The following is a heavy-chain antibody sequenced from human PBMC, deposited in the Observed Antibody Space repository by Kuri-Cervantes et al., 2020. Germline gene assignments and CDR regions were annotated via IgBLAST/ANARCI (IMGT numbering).Heavy chain of an antibody. V-gene: IGHV3-30*02. CDR1: GFTFSSYG. D-gene: IGHD2/OR15-2a*01. J-gene: IGHJ2*01. CDR3: AKDVILSAPWWYFDL. CDR2: IRYDGSNK. Sequence: GGSLRLSCAASGFTFSSYGMHWVRQAPGKGLEWVAFIRYDGSNKYYADSVKGRFTISRDNSKNTLYLQMNSLRAEDTAVYYCAKDVILSAPWWYFDLWGRGTLVTVSS.